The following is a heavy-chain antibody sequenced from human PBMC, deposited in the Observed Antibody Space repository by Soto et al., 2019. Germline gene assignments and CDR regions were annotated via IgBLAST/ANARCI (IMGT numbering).Heavy chain of an antibody. J-gene: IGHJ6*03. CDR3: AKGVRFSIFGVVISDYYYYMDV. CDR2: INPNSGGT. Sequence: ASVKVSCKASGYTFTGYYMHWVRQAPGQGLEWMGWINPNSGGTNYAQKFQGWVTMTRDTSISTAYMELSRLRSDDTAVYYCAKGVRFSIFGVVISDYYYYMDVWGKGTTVTVSS. D-gene: IGHD3-3*01. V-gene: IGHV1-2*04. CDR1: GYTFTGYY.